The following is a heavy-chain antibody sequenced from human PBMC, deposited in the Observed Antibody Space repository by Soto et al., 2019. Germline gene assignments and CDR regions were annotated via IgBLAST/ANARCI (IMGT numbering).Heavy chain of an antibody. CDR2: INQDGSER. CDR1: GFTFSTCW. CDR3: VKDNRGSY. D-gene: IGHD3-10*01. J-gene: IGHJ4*02. Sequence: EVQLVESGGGLVQPGGSLRLSCAASGFTFSTCWMMWVRQDPGKGLEWVANINQDGSERYYVDSVKGRFTISRDNAKNSLYLQMNSLRAEDTAVYYCVKDNRGSYWGQGTLVTVSS. V-gene: IGHV3-7*01.